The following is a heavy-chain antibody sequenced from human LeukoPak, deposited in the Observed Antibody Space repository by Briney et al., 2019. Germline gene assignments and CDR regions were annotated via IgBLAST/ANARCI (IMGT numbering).Heavy chain of an antibody. V-gene: IGHV4-39*01. CDR1: GDSISSSSYY. CDR2: VYYTGST. CDR3: ARLRGYSSFYFDY. J-gene: IGHJ4*02. Sequence: SETLSLTCTVSGDSISSSSYYWGWIRQPPGKGLEWIGSVYYTGSTYYNPSLKSRVTISVDRSKNQFSLKLTSVTAADRAVYYCARLRGYSSFYFDYWGQGTLVTVSS. D-gene: IGHD6-13*01.